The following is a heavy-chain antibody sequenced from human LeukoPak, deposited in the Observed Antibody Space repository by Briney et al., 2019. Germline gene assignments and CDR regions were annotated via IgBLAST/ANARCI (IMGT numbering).Heavy chain of an antibody. CDR3: ARGGSDIVVVVAATGAYGMDV. J-gene: IGHJ6*02. Sequence: SETLSLTCAVYGGSFSGYYWSWIRQLPGKGLEWIGEINHSGSTNYNPSLKSRVTISVDTSKNQFSLKLSSVTAADTAVYYCARGGSDIVVVVAATGAYGMDVWGQGTTVTVSS. D-gene: IGHD2-15*01. CDR1: GGSFSGYY. V-gene: IGHV4-34*01. CDR2: INHSGST.